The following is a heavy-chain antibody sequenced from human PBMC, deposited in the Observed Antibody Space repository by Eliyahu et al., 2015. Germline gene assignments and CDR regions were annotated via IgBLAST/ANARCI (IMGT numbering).Heavy chain of an antibody. V-gene: IGHV3-23*04. Sequence: EVQLVESGGGLVQPGGSLRLSXAASRFTFXNYAMSXVRQAPGKGLEWVXTXGGRGGSTYYADSVKGRFTISRDTSKSTLSLLMNNLRADDTAVYYCAKDREQWLVTDAFDIWGQGTMVTVSS. CDR2: XGGRGGST. J-gene: IGHJ3*02. CDR1: RFTFXNYA. CDR3: AKDREQWLVTDAFDI. D-gene: IGHD6-19*01.